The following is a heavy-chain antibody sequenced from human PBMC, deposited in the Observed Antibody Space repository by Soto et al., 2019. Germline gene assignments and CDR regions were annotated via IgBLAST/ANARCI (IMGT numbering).Heavy chain of an antibody. D-gene: IGHD6-13*01. Sequence: ASVKVSCKASGYTFTSCAMHWVRQAPGQRLEWMGWINAGNGNTKYSQKFQGRVTITRDTSASTAYMELSSLRSEDTAVYYCARAPTSSWKNWFDPWGQGTLVTVSS. CDR3: ARAPTSSWKNWFDP. CDR1: GYTFTSCA. V-gene: IGHV1-3*01. J-gene: IGHJ5*02. CDR2: INAGNGNT.